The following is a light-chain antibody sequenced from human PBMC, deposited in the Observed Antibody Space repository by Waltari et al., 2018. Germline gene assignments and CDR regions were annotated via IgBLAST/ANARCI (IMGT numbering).Light chain of an antibody. V-gene: IGLV2-11*01. J-gene: IGLJ1*01. Sequence: QSALTQPRSVSGSPGQSVTISCTGTSSDVGGYNYVSWYQQPPGKAPKLMIYELSKRPSGVPDRFSGSKSGNTASLTISGLQAEDEADYYCCSYAGSYVFGTGTKVTVL. CDR3: CSYAGSYV. CDR1: SSDVGGYNY. CDR2: ELS.